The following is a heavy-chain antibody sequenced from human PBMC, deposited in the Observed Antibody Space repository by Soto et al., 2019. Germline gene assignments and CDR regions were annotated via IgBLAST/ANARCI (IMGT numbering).Heavy chain of an antibody. D-gene: IGHD2-21*01. Sequence: GGSLRLSCAASGFTFSSYGMHWVRQAPGKGLEWVAVIWYDGSNKYYADSVKGRFTISRDNSKNTLYLQMNSLRAEDTAVYYCAHRIVENCSTGDCYLRFDDWGQGILVTVSS. CDR1: GFTFSSYG. J-gene: IGHJ4*02. V-gene: IGHV3-33*01. CDR3: AHRIVENCSTGDCYLRFDD. CDR2: IWYDGSNK.